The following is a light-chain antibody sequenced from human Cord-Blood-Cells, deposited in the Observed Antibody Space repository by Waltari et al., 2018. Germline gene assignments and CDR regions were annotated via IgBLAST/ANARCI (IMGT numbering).Light chain of an antibody. Sequence: DIQLTQSPSSLSASVGASVTIPCRASKSISSHLNWYQQKPGKAPKLLIYAASSLQRGVPSRFSGSGSGTDFTLTISSLQPEDFATYYCQQSYSTPRTFGQGTKVEIK. CDR2: AAS. CDR1: KSISSH. J-gene: IGKJ1*01. CDR3: QQSYSTPRT. V-gene: IGKV1-39*01.